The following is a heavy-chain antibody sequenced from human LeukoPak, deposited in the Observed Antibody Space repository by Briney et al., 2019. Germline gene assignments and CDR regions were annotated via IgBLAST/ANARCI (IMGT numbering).Heavy chain of an antibody. CDR1: GASISSGGYS. D-gene: IGHD2/OR15-2a*01. V-gene: IGHV4-30-2*01. Sequence: PSQTLSLTCAVSGASISSGGYSWSWIRQPPGKGLEWIGYIYHSGSTYYNPSLKSRVTISVDRSKNQFSLKLSSVTAADTAVYYCARVNSLFGAFDIWGQGTMVTVSS. CDR3: ARVNSLFGAFDI. CDR2: IYHSGST. J-gene: IGHJ3*02.